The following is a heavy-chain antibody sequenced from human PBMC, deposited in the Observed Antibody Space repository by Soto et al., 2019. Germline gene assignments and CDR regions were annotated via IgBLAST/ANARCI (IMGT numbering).Heavy chain of an antibody. CDR1: GGSISSYY. V-gene: IGHV4-59*01. Sequence: SETLSLTCTVSGGSISSYYWSWIRQPPGKGLEWIGYIYYSGSTNYNPSLKSRVTISVDTSKNQFSLKLSSVTAADTAVYYCARYAYSSSWYEKYFDYWGRGTLVTVSS. CDR2: IYYSGST. CDR3: ARYAYSSSWYEKYFDY. D-gene: IGHD6-13*01. J-gene: IGHJ4*02.